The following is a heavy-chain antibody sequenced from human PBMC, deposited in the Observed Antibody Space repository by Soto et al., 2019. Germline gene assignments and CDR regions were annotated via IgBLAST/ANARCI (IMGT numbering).Heavy chain of an antibody. CDR1: GGSISSGGYY. CDR3: ARSEPYYDILTGYPRGRYYYGMDV. J-gene: IGHJ6*02. CDR2: IYYSGST. D-gene: IGHD3-9*01. V-gene: IGHV4-31*03. Sequence: SETVSLTCTVSGGSISSGGYYWSWIRQHPGKGLEWIGYIYYSGSTYYNPSLKSRVTISVDTSKNQFSLKLSSVTAADTAVYYCARSEPYYDILTGYPRGRYYYGMDVWGQGTTVTVSS.